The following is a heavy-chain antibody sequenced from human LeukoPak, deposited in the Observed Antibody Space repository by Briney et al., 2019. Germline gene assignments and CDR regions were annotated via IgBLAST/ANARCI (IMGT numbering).Heavy chain of an antibody. Sequence: PSETLSLTCTVSGYSISSGYYWGWIRQPPGKGLEWIGSIYHSGSTYYNPSLKSRVTISVDTSKNQFSLKLSSVTAADTAVYYCARGPDYYHYMDVWGKGTTVTVSS. J-gene: IGHJ6*03. V-gene: IGHV4-38-2*02. CDR1: GYSISSGYY. D-gene: IGHD1-14*01. CDR2: IYHSGST. CDR3: ARGPDYYHYMDV.